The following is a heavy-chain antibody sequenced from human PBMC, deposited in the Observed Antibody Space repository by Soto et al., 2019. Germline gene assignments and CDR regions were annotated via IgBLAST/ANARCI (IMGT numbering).Heavy chain of an antibody. V-gene: IGHV3-74*01. CDR1: GFTFTSYW. CDR3: GTVFEH. CDR2: INNDGSGT. J-gene: IGHJ4*02. Sequence: QLVESGGGVVRPGGSLRLSCAASGFTFTSYWMHWVRQVPGKGLVWVSRINNDGSGTSHADSVKGRFTISRDNAKNTLVLQMDSLRVEHSAVYFCGTVFEHWGRGTLVTVSS.